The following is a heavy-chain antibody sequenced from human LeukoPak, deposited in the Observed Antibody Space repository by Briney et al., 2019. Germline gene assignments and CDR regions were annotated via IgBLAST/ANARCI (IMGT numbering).Heavy chain of an antibody. CDR1: GYTFTGYY. CDR3: ARGHSSGWYPWDY. J-gene: IGHJ4*02. V-gene: IGHV1-2*02. D-gene: IGHD6-19*01. CDR2: INPNSGGT. Sequence: SGKVSCKASGYTFTGYYMHWVRQAPGQGLELMGWINPNSGGTNYAQKFQGRVTMTRDTSISTAYMELSRLRSDDTAVYYCARGHSSGWYPWDYWGQGTLVTVSS.